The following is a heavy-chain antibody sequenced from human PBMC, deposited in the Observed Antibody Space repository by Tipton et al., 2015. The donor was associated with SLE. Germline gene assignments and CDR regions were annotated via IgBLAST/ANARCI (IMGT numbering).Heavy chain of an antibody. V-gene: IGHV4-39*01. CDR3: ARRGADFGGYYFDY. Sequence: TLSLTCIVSGETISSPSHYWAWIRQPPGKGLDWIGSVYYSGNTYYNPSLKSRITIAMDTSKNQFSLKLRSISAADTAVYYCARRGADFGGYYFDYWGQGTLVTVSS. CDR2: VYYSGNT. J-gene: IGHJ4*02. CDR1: GETISSPSHY. D-gene: IGHD3-16*01.